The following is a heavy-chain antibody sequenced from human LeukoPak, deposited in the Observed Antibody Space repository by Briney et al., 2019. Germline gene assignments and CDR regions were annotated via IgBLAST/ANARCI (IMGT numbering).Heavy chain of an antibody. CDR2: IRYDGSNK. J-gene: IGHJ6*03. V-gene: IGHV3-30*02. CDR3: AKGSGYEARYYYYYLDV. D-gene: IGHD5-12*01. CDR1: GFTFSSYG. Sequence: GGSLRLSCAASGFTFSSYGMHWVRQAPGKGLEWVAFIRYDGSNKYYADSVKGRFTISRDNSKNTLYLHVNSLRPEDTAVYYCAKGSGYEARYYYYYLDVWGKGTTVTISS.